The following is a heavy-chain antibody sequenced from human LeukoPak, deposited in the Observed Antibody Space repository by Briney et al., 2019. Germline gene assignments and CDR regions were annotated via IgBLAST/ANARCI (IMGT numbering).Heavy chain of an antibody. CDR1: GGTFSSYA. CDR2: IIPIFGTA. Sequence: ASVKVSCKASGGTFSSYAISWVRQAPGQGLEWMGRIIPIFGTANYAQKFQGRVTIATDESTSTANMELSSLRSEDTAVYYCASWRDGYNSADYWGQGTLVTVSS. J-gene: IGHJ4*02. D-gene: IGHD5-24*01. CDR3: ASWRDGYNSADY. V-gene: IGHV1-69*05.